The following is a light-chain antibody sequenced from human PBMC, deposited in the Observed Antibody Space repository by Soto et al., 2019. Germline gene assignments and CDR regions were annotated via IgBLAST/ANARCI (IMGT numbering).Light chain of an antibody. CDR1: SSDVGGYDY. CDR3: SSYTSSSLYV. V-gene: IGLV2-14*03. Sequence: QAASVSGSPGQSITISCTGTSSDVGGYDYVSWYQHHPGKAPKLMIYDVSNRPSGVSNRFSGSKSGNTASLTISGLQAEDEADYYCSSYTSSSLYVFGTGTKVTVL. J-gene: IGLJ1*01. CDR2: DVS.